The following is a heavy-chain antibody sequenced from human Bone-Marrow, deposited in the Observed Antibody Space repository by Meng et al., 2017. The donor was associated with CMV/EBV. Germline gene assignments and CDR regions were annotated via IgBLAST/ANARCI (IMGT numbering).Heavy chain of an antibody. CDR3: ARPYDFWSGYLNGMDV. CDR1: GFTFSSYS. CDR2: ISSSSTI. D-gene: IGHD3-3*01. J-gene: IGHJ6*02. V-gene: IGHV3-48*04. Sequence: GESLKISCAASGFTFSSYSMNWVRQAPGKGLEWVSYISSSSTIYYADSVKGRFTISRDNAKNSLYLQMNSLRAEDTAVYYCARPYDFWSGYLNGMDVWGQGHTVNVSS.